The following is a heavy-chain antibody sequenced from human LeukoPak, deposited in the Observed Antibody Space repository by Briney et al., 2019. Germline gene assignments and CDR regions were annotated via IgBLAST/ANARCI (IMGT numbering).Heavy chain of an antibody. J-gene: IGHJ4*02. D-gene: IGHD5-18*01. CDR2: IHQDGSAK. CDR1: GFTFSTYW. CDR3: AGDGQGLYSYGPGY. Sequence: PGGSLRLSCAASGFTFSTYWMSWVRQAPGKGLEWVANIHQDGSAKYYVDSVKGRFTISRDNAKKSMYLQMNSLRVEDTAVYYCAGDGQGLYSYGPGYWGQGTLVTVSS. V-gene: IGHV3-7*01.